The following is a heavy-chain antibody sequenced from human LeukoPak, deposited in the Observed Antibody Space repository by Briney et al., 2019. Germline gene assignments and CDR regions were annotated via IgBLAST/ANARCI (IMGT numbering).Heavy chain of an antibody. CDR3: ARDTYYDFWSGFPDY. J-gene: IGHJ4*02. CDR2: ISSSSSYI. CDR1: GFSFSSHS. V-gene: IGHV3-21*01. Sequence: GGSLRLSCAASGFSFSSHSMNWVRQAPGKGLEWVSSISSSSSYIYYADSVKGRFTISRDNAKNSLYLQMNSLRAEDTAVYYCARDTYYDFWSGFPDYWGQGTLVTVSS. D-gene: IGHD3-3*01.